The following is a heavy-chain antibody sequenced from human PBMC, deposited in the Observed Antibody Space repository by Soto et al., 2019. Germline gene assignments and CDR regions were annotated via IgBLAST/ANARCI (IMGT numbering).Heavy chain of an antibody. Sequence: QVQLVQSGAEVKKPGSSVKVSCKAPGGTFSSYAISWVRQAPGQGLEWMGGIIPIFGTANYAQKFQGRVTITSDESTNTGYTELSSLRSEDTAVYYFARSQGGSSSLDIYYYYYYGMDVWGQGTTVTVSS. CDR2: IIPIFGTA. CDR3: ARSQGGSSSLDIYYYYYYGMDV. CDR1: GGTFSSYA. D-gene: IGHD2-15*01. V-gene: IGHV1-69*01. J-gene: IGHJ6*02.